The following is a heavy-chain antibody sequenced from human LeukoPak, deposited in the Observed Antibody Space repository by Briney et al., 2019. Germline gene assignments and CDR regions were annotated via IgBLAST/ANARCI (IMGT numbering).Heavy chain of an antibody. V-gene: IGHV1-69*05. Sequence: SVKVSCKASGGTFSSYAISWVRQAPGQGLEWMGRINPIFGTANYAQKFQGRVTITTDESTSTAYMELSSLRSEDTAVYYCARDHYDSSGYYVDYWGQGTLVTVSS. CDR2: INPIFGTA. CDR1: GGTFSSYA. D-gene: IGHD3-22*01. CDR3: ARDHYDSSGYYVDY. J-gene: IGHJ4*02.